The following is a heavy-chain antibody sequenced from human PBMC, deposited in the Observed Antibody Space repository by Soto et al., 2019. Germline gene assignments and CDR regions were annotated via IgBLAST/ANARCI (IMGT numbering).Heavy chain of an antibody. CDR3: AREPRYYYDSSGYSKDNWFDP. CDR1: GGSISSGDYY. CDR2: IYYSGST. D-gene: IGHD3-22*01. J-gene: IGHJ5*02. V-gene: IGHV4-30-4*01. Sequence: RSLTCTVSGGSISSGDYYWSWIRQPPGKGLEWIGYIYYSGSTYYNPSLKSRVTISVDTSKNQFSLKLSSVTAADTAVYYCAREPRYYYDSSGYSKDNWFDPGGQGTLVTVFS.